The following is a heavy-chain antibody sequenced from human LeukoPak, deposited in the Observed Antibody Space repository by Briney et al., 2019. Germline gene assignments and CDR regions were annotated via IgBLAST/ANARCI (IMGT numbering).Heavy chain of an antibody. J-gene: IGHJ6*02. CDR2: INWNGGST. V-gene: IGHV3-20*04. Sequence: GGSLRLSCAASGFTFDDYGMSWVRQAPGKGLEWVSGINWNGGSTGYADSVKGRLTISRANAKNSLYLQMNSLRAEDTALYYCARDLGMTTVTMRGYYYGMDVWGQGTTVTVSS. CDR1: GFTFDDYG. D-gene: IGHD4-17*01. CDR3: ARDLGMTTVTMRGYYYGMDV.